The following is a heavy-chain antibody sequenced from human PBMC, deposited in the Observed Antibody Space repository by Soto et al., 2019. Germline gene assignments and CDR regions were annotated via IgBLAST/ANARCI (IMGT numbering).Heavy chain of an antibody. CDR2: ISYAGNNI. Sequence: SLILSCAASGFTFRNFVMHWVRQAPGKGLEWVAVISYAGNNIYYAESVKGRFTISRDNSGNTLYLEMSSLRGEDTAVYYCAKDQSAIWRSGSGRDVWGQGTTVTVS. J-gene: IGHJ6*02. D-gene: IGHD3-3*01. CDR1: GFTFRNFV. CDR3: AKDQSAIWRSGSGRDV. V-gene: IGHV3-30*18.